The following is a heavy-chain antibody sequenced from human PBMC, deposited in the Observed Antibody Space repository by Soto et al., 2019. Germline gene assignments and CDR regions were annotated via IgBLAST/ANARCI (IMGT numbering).Heavy chain of an antibody. CDR2: ISRSSDYI. CDR1: GFTFSTYS. J-gene: IGHJ5*02. Sequence: PGGSLRLSCTASGFTFSTYSMNWVRQAPGKGLEWVSSISRSSDYIYYADSVKGRFTISRDNAKNSLYLQMNTLRAEDTAMYYCARVKQQLVMGFDPWGQGTLVTVSS. D-gene: IGHD6-13*01. CDR3: ARVKQQLVMGFDP. V-gene: IGHV3-21*01.